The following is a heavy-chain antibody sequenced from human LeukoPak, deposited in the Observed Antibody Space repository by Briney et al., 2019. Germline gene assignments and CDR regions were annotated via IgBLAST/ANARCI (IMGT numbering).Heavy chain of an antibody. D-gene: IGHD6-19*01. Sequence: SSETLSLTCTVSGGSVSSGGYYWSWIRQPPGKGLEWIGYIYYSGSTRYNPSLKSRVTISVDTSKNQFSLKLSSVTAADTAVYYCARVRYSSGWYEDYWGQGTLVTVSS. CDR3: ARVRYSSGWYEDY. J-gene: IGHJ4*02. V-gene: IGHV4-61*08. CDR2: IYYSGST. CDR1: GGSVSSGGYY.